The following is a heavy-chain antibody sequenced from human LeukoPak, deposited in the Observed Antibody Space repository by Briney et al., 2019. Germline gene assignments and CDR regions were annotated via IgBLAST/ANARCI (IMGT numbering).Heavy chain of an antibody. D-gene: IGHD3-22*01. CDR3: TTDTTRYYYDSSGYY. CDR2: ISTSSSYI. CDR1: GFTFSSYG. J-gene: IGHJ4*02. Sequence: GGSLRLSCAASGFTFSSYGMHWVRQAPGKGLEWVSSISTSSSYIYYADSVKGRFTISRDNAKKSLYLQMNSLKTEDTAVYYCTTDTTRYYYDSSGYYGGQGTLVTVSS. V-gene: IGHV3-21*03.